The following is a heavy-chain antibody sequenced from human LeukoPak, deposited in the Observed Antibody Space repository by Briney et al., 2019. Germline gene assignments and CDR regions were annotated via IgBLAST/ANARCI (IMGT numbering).Heavy chain of an antibody. Sequence: ASVKVSCKASGYTFTSYDINWVRQATGQGLEWMGRMNPNSGNTGYAQKFQGRVTMTRNTSISTAYMEMSSLRSEDTAVYYCARGLRDSSGREYFQHWGQGTLITVSS. CDR1: GYTFTSYD. CDR2: MNPNSGNT. V-gene: IGHV1-8*02. J-gene: IGHJ1*01. CDR3: ARGLRDSSGREYFQH. D-gene: IGHD3-22*01.